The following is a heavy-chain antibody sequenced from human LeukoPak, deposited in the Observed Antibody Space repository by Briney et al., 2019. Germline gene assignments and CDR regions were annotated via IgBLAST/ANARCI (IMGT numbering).Heavy chain of an antibody. Sequence: PSETLSLTCAVYGGSFSCYYWSWIRQPPGKGLEWIGEINHSGSTNYNPSLKSRVTISVDTSKNQFSLKLSSVTAADTAVYYCARAPLVPATDDAFDIWGQGTMVTVSS. CDR1: GGSFSCYY. CDR3: ARAPLVPATDDAFDI. D-gene: IGHD5-12*01. V-gene: IGHV4-34*01. J-gene: IGHJ3*02. CDR2: INHSGST.